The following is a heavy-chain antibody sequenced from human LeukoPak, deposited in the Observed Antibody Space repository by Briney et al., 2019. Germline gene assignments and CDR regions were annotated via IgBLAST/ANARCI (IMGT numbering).Heavy chain of an antibody. V-gene: IGHV3-30-3*01. CDR3: ARSYYDFWSGYYFDY. CDR2: ISYDGSNK. J-gene: IGHJ4*02. D-gene: IGHD3-3*01. Sequence: GGSLRLSCAASGFTFSSYAMNWVRQAPGKGLEWVAVISYDGSNKYYADSVKGRFTISRDNSKNTLYLQMNSLRAEDTAVYYCARSYYDFWSGYYFDYGGQGTRATVS. CDR1: GFTFSSYA.